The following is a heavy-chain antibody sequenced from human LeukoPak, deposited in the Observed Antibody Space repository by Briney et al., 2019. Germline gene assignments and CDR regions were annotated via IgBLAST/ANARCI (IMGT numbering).Heavy chain of an antibody. J-gene: IGHJ4*02. V-gene: IGHV4-39*01. CDR1: GDSISSSTYY. CDR3: ARSITGLVPDY. CDR2: IYYSGST. D-gene: IGHD1-14*01. Sequence: SETLSLTCTVSGDSISSSTYYWGWSRQPPGKGLDWIGTIYYSGSTYYNPSPKSRVTISVDTSKNQSSLNLSSVTAADTAVYYCARSITGLVPDYWGQGTLVTVSS.